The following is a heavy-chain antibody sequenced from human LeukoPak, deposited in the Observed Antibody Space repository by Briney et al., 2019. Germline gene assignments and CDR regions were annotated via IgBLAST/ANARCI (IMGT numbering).Heavy chain of an antibody. CDR1: GLIFSKYS. CDR2: IKEDGTYT. V-gene: IGHV3-74*01. Sequence: GGSLTLSCAASGLIFSKYSMHWVRHTPGEGLVWVARIKEDGTYTIYADSAKGRFTISRDNGRNTVFMQMNSLRAEDTAVYYCARDFDMGITPGDDFDFWGQGTLVTVSS. J-gene: IGHJ4*02. D-gene: IGHD3-9*01. CDR3: ARDFDMGITPGDDFDF.